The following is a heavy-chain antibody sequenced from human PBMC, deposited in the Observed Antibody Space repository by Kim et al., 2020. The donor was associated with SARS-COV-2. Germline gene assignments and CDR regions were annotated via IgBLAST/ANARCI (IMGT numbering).Heavy chain of an antibody. J-gene: IGHJ4*02. CDR3: ARCGDTVVIPAELDF. D-gene: IGHD2-2*01. V-gene: IGHV7-4-1*02. CDR2: INAKTGNP. CDR1: GYTFTNYP. Sequence: ASVKVSCKSSGYTFTNYPMNWVRQAPGQGLEWMGLINAKTGNPTYAQGFTGRFVFSLDTSVSTAYLQSSGLKTEDTAVYYCARCGDTVVIPAELDFWGQGALVTVSS.